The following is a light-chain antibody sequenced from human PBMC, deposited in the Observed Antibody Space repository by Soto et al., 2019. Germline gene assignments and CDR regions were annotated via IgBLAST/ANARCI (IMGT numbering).Light chain of an antibody. Sequence: QSALTQPASVSGSPGQSVTISCTGTSSDIGAYNLVSWYQHHPDKAPKLRISEVSNRPSGVSDRFSGSKSGSTASLTISGLQSEDEADYYCASLTSTNFVFGTGTKVT. V-gene: IGLV2-14*01. CDR3: ASLTSTNFV. CDR2: EVS. J-gene: IGLJ1*01. CDR1: SSDIGAYNL.